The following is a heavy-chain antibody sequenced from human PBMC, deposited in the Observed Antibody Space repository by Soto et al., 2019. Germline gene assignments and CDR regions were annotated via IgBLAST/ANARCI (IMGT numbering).Heavy chain of an antibody. D-gene: IGHD5-12*01. Sequence: PGGSLRLSCSASGFTFSSYNMNWVRQAPGKGLEWVSYISGGSTTKYYADSVKGRFTISRDNAKNTLYLQMNSLRAEDTAVYYCAKAPYSGYEIDYWGQGTLVTVSS. CDR2: ISGGSTTK. V-gene: IGHV3-48*01. CDR1: GFTFSSYN. CDR3: AKAPYSGYEIDY. J-gene: IGHJ4*02.